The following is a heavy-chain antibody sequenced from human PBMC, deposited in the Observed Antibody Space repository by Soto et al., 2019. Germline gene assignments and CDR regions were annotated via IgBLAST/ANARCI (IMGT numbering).Heavy chain of an antibody. CDR1: GGSISSGGYY. Sequence: QVQLQESGPGLVKPSQTLSLTCTVSGGSISSGGYYWSWIRQHPGKGLEWIGYIYYSGSTYYNPSLKSRVTISVDPSKNQFSLKLSSVTAADTAVYYCASLYSSSWYWFDPWGQGTLVTVSS. J-gene: IGHJ5*02. CDR2: IYYSGST. D-gene: IGHD6-13*01. V-gene: IGHV4-31*03. CDR3: ASLYSSSWYWFDP.